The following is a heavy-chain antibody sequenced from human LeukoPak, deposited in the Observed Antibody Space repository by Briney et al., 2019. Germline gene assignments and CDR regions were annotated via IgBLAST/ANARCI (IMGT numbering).Heavy chain of an antibody. CDR2: IWYDGSNK. Sequence: GGSLRLSRAASGFTFSSYSMHWVGQAPGKGLEWVAVIWYDGSNKYFADSVKGRFTISRDNSKNTLYLQMNSLRSEDSAVYYCARDPSVSGYHFDHWGQGTLVTASS. CDR1: GFTFSSYS. CDR3: ARDPSVSGYHFDH. D-gene: IGHD6-19*01. V-gene: IGHV3-33*01. J-gene: IGHJ4*02.